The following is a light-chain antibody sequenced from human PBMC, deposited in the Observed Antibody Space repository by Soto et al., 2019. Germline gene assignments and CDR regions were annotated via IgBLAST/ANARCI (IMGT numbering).Light chain of an antibody. CDR3: MQGTHWPIT. V-gene: IGKV2-30*01. Sequence: DVVMTQSPLSLPVTLGQPASISCRSSQSLVYSDGNTYLNWFQQRPGQSPRRLIYKVSNRDSGVPDRFSGSGSGTVFTLKISRVEAEDVGVYYCMQGTHWPITLGQGTRLEI. CDR1: QSLVYSDGNTY. CDR2: KVS. J-gene: IGKJ5*01.